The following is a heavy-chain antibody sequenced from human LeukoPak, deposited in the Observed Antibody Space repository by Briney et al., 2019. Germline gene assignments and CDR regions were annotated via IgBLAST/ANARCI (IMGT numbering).Heavy chain of an antibody. Sequence: PGGSLRLSCAASGFTFSSYWMHWVRQAPEKGLVWVSRINSDGSSTSYADSVKGRFTISRDNAKNTLYLQMNSLRAEDTAVYYCARDALDGSALIDYWGQGTLVTVSS. CDR3: ARDALDGSALIDY. CDR2: INSDGSST. V-gene: IGHV3-74*01. CDR1: GFTFSSYW. J-gene: IGHJ4*02. D-gene: IGHD3-10*01.